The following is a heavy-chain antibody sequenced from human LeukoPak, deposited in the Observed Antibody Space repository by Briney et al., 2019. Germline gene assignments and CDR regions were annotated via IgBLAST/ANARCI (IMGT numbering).Heavy chain of an antibody. CDR2: INPSGGTHT. Sequence: ASVKVSCKASGYIFTSYFMHWVRQAPGQGLEWMGIINPSGGTHTTDAQKFQGRVTMTRDTSTTTVYMELSGLRSEYTAVYYCARERSGLDYWGQGTLVTVSS. D-gene: IGHD1-26*01. CDR3: ARERSGLDY. CDR1: GYIFTSYF. V-gene: IGHV1-46*01. J-gene: IGHJ4*02.